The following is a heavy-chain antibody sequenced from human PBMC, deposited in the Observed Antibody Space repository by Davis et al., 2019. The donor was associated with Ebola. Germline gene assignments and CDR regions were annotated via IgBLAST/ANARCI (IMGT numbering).Heavy chain of an antibody. D-gene: IGHD3-16*01. J-gene: IGHJ5*02. CDR2: IYKSGKT. Sequence: MPSETLSLTCTVSGGSISSGDYYWSWIRQAPGKGLEWIGYIYKSGKTYFNPSLESRVTMSVDTSKNQFSLKLSSVTAADTAVYYCARSGGYNWFDPWGQGTLVTVSS. CDR3: ARSGGYNWFDP. V-gene: IGHV4-30-4*01. CDR1: GGSISSGDYY.